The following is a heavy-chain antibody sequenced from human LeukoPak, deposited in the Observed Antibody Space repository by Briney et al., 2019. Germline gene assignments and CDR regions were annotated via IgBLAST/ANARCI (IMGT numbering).Heavy chain of an antibody. V-gene: IGHV3-23*01. CDR3: AKGPLGYCSGGSCYSPN. CDR2: ISGSGGST. Sequence: PGGSLRLSCEASGFTFSSYAMSWVRQAPGKGLRWVSAISGSGGSTYYADSVKGRFTISRDNSKNTLYLQMNSLRAEDTAVYYCAKGPLGYCSGGSCYSPNWGQGTLVTVSS. D-gene: IGHD2-15*01. J-gene: IGHJ4*02. CDR1: GFTFSSYA.